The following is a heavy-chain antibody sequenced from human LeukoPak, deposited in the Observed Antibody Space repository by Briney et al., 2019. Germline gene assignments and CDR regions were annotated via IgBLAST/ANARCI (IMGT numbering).Heavy chain of an antibody. Sequence: GGSLRLSCAASGFIFSNYAMSWVRQAPGKGLEWVANIKQDGSEKYYVDSVKGRFTISRDNAKNSLYLQMNSLRAEDTAVYYCARDQGEQWLVCFDYWGQGTLVTVSS. CDR3: ARDQGEQWLVCFDY. CDR2: IKQDGSEK. V-gene: IGHV3-7*03. CDR1: GFIFSNYA. D-gene: IGHD6-19*01. J-gene: IGHJ4*02.